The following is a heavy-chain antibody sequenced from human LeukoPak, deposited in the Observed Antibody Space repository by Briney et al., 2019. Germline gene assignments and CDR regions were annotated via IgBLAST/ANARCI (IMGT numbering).Heavy chain of an antibody. CDR1: GFTFSSYG. D-gene: IGHD6-25*01. CDR2: IWYDGSNK. V-gene: IGHV3-33*01. J-gene: IGHJ6*02. CDR3: ARDLYSATNGTDV. Sequence: GGSLRLSCAASGFTFSSYGMHWVRQAPGKGLEWVAVIWYDGSNKYYADSVKGRFTISRDNAKNSLYLQMNSLRAEDTAVYYCARDLYSATNGTDVWGQGTTVTVSS.